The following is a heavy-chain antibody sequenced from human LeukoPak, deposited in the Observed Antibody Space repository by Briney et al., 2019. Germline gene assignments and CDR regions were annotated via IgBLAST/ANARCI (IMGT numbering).Heavy chain of an antibody. D-gene: IGHD2-8*01. J-gene: IGHJ4*02. CDR3: ARLNGYLDY. CDR2: INHSGST. V-gene: IGHV4-34*01. CDR1: GGSFSGYY. Sequence: SETLSLTCAVYGGSFSGYYWSWIRQPPGKGLEWIGEINHSGSTNYNPSLKSRVTISVDTSKNQFSLKLSSVTAADTAVYYCARLNGYLDYWGQGTLVTVSS.